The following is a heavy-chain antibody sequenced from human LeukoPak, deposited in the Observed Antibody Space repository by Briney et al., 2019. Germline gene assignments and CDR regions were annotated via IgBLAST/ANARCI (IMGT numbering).Heavy chain of an antibody. CDR1: GGTFSSYA. CDR3: ARGGYCSSTSCYPYFDY. D-gene: IGHD2-2*01. Sequence: SVKVSCKASGGTFSSYAISWVRQAPGQGLEWMGGIIPILGTANYAQKFQGRVTITADKSTSTAYMELSSLRSEDTAVYYCARGGYCSSTSCYPYFDYWGQGTLVTVSS. J-gene: IGHJ4*02. V-gene: IGHV1-69*06. CDR2: IIPILGTA.